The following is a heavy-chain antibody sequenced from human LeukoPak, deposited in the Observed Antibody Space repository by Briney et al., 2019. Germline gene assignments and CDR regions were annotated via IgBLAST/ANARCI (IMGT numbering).Heavy chain of an antibody. CDR2: IKSDGST. D-gene: IGHD3-22*01. Sequence: GGSLRLSCAASGSTFSSFWMHWVRQAPGKGLVWVSRIKSDGSTNYADSVKGRFTISGDNAKNTVSPQMNSLRVEDTGVYYCARAPSEIGGYYPEYFRHWGQGTLVTVSS. CDR3: ARAPSEIGGYYPEYFRH. J-gene: IGHJ1*01. CDR1: GSTFSSFW. V-gene: IGHV3-74*01.